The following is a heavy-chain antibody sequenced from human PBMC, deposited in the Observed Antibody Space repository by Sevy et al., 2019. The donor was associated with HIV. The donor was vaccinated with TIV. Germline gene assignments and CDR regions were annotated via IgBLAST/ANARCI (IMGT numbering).Heavy chain of an antibody. CDR3: ATTKDYYDSSGSPFDS. CDR2: FDPEDGET. J-gene: IGHJ4*02. Sequence: ASVKVSCKVSGYTLSQISMHWVRQAPGKGLEWMGSFDPEDGETIYGHKFQARVTMTEDTSTDTAYMELSSLRSDDTAVYYCATTKDYYDSSGSPFDSWGQGTLVTVSS. CDR1: GYTLSQIS. D-gene: IGHD3-22*01. V-gene: IGHV1-24*01.